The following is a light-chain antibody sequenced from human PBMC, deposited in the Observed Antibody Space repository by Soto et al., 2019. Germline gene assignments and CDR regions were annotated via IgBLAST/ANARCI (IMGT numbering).Light chain of an antibody. CDR1: QSVLYSSNNKNY. Sequence: DIVMTQSPDSLAVSLGERATINCKSSQSVLYSSNNKNYLVWYQQKPGQPPKLLIYWASTRESGVPDRFSGSGSGTDFTLTICSLQAEDVAVYYCQQYYSTPLPFVGGTQVEIK. CDR2: WAS. V-gene: IGKV4-1*01. CDR3: QQYYSTPLP. J-gene: IGKJ4*01.